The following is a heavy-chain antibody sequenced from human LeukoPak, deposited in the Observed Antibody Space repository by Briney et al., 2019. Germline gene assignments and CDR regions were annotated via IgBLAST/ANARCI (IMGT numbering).Heavy chain of an antibody. V-gene: IGHV3-53*01. CDR2: IYSDGRT. CDR1: GFTISSNF. D-gene: IGHD4-17*01. Sequence: GGSLRLSCAASGFTISSNFMSWVRQAPGKGLEWVSIIYSDGRTYYADSVKGRFTISRDNSKNTLYLQMNSLRADDTAVYYCARDRNGDLTFDCWGQGTLVTVSS. CDR3: ARDRNGDLTFDC. J-gene: IGHJ4*02.